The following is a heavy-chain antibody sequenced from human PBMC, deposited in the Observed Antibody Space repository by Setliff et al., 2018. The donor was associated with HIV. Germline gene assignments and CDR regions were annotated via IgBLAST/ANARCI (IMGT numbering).Heavy chain of an antibody. CDR2: ISGSGGST. CDR1: GFTFSAYA. D-gene: IGHD3-16*01. CDR3: ASLWVTPPHGF. J-gene: IGHJ4*02. V-gene: IGHV3-23*01. Sequence: GGSLRLSCAASGFTFSAYAMTWVRQAPGKGLEWVSAISGSGGSTYYADSVRGRFTISRDNAKNSLYLQMNSLRAEDTAVYYCASLWVTPPHGFWGQGTLVTVSS.